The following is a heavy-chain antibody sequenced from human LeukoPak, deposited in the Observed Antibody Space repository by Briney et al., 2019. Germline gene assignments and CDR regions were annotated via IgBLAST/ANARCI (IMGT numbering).Heavy chain of an antibody. D-gene: IGHD3-3*01. CDR1: GGSFSGYY. CDR2: IYYSGST. CDR3: ARDNKKTYYDFWSGLNWFDP. V-gene: IGHV4-59*01. J-gene: IGHJ5*02. Sequence: KASETLSLTCAVYGGSFSGYYWSWIRQPPGKGLEWIGYIYYSGSTNYNPSLKSRVTISVDTSKNQFSLKLSSVTAADTAVYYCARDNKKTYYDFWSGLNWFDPWGQGTLVTVSS.